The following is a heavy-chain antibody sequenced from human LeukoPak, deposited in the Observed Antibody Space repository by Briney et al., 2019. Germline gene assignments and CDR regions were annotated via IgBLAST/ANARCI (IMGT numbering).Heavy chain of an antibody. D-gene: IGHD3-22*01. CDR1: GYTFTDYG. V-gene: IGHV1-18*01. CDR2: ISAYNGNT. CDR3: ARDGYYDSSGYYYYYYGMDV. Sequence: EASVKVSCKASGYTFTDYGITWVRQAPGQGLEWMGWISAYNGNTNYAQKLQGRVTMTTDTSTSTGYMELRSLRSDDTAVYYCARDGYYDSSGYYYYYYGMDVWGQGTTVTVSS. J-gene: IGHJ6*02.